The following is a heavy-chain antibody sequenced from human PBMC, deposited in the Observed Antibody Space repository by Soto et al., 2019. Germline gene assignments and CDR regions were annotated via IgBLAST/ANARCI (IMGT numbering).Heavy chain of an antibody. Sequence: PGGSMRLSCAASGSTFRAHAMTWVRQAPGKGLEWVSGISGSDGDTYYADSVKGRFTFSRDNSKNTLYLQMNSLRAEDPAVYYCARHLHYFDYWGQGTLVTVSS. V-gene: IGHV3-23*01. CDR2: ISGSDGDT. CDR3: ARHLHYFDY. CDR1: GSTFRAHA. J-gene: IGHJ4*02.